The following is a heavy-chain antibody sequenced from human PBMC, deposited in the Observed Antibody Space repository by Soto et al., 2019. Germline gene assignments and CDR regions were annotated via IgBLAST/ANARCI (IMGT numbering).Heavy chain of an antibody. CDR3: AHRVNMARGPYNYFGP. CDR1: GFSLTTGEG. J-gene: IGHJ5*02. Sequence: SGPNLRNHTQTLTLTCRFSGFSLTTGEGVGWILQTPGKALEWLAIIYWNDEKLYNPSLKTRLTITKGTSKNQVVLTVTDMDPVDTATYSCAHRVNMARGPYNYFGPWGQGTMVTV. V-gene: IGHV2-5*01. CDR2: IYWNDEK. D-gene: IGHD3-10*01.